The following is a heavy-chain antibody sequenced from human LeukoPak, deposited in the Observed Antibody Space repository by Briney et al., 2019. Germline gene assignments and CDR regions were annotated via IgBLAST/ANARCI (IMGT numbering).Heavy chain of an antibody. V-gene: IGHV5-51*01. J-gene: IGHJ4*02. D-gene: IGHD2-2*02. CDR3: ARHSCSSTSCYNDY. CDR2: IYPGDSDT. CDR1: GYSFTSYW. Sequence: PGESLKISCKGSGYSFTSYWIGWVRQMPGKGLEWMGIIYPGDSDTTYSPSFQGQVTIPADKSISTAHLQWSSLKASDTAMYYCARHSCSSTSCYNDYWGQGPLVTVSS.